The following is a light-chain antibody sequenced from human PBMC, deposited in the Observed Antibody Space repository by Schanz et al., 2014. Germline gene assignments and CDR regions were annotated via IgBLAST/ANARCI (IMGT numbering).Light chain of an antibody. J-gene: IGKJ4*01. CDR2: AAS. CDR3: QQRSNWPLT. V-gene: IGKV1-6*01. CDR1: QGIRND. Sequence: AIQMTQSPSSLSASVGDRVTITCRASQGIRNDLGWYQQKPGKAPKLLIYAASSLQSGVPSRFSGSGSGTEFTLTISSLEPEDFAVYYCQQRSNWPLTFGGGTKVEIK.